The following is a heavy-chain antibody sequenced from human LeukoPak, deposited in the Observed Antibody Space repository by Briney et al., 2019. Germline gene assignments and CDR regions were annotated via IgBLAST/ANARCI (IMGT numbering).Heavy chain of an antibody. V-gene: IGHV1-8*01. Sequence: ASVKVSCKASGYTFTNYDINWVRQATGQGLEWMGYMKPNSGNTGYAQKFQGRVTMTRDTSISTAYMELSSLTSEDTAVYYCARKMDFRGAAGPLGYWGQGTLVTVSS. CDR3: ARKMDFRGAAGPLGY. CDR1: GYTFTNYD. J-gene: IGHJ4*02. CDR2: MKPNSGNT. D-gene: IGHD6-13*01.